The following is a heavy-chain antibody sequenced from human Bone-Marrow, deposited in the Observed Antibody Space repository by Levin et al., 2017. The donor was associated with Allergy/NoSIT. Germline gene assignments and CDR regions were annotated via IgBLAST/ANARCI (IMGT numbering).Heavy chain of an antibody. CDR2: ISPRNGDT. V-gene: IGHV1-2*02. Sequence: GASVKVSCQASGYVFTGYYIHWVRQAPGHGLEWMGWISPRNGDTSYAPKFQARVTMTTDTSVRTAYMELSGLKSGDTAVYYCARDFQWNGELPLFDYWGQGSLVTVSS. CDR1: GYVFTGYY. D-gene: IGHD1-1*01. J-gene: IGHJ4*02. CDR3: ARDFQWNGELPLFDY.